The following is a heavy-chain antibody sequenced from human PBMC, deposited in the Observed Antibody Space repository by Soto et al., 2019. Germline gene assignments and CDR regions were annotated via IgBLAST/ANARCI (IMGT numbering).Heavy chain of an antibody. CDR1: GGIFSTYS. Sequence: QVQLVQSGAEVQKPGSSVKVSCKASGGIFSTYSISWLRQAPGQGLEWMGGIIPLFGTPNYAQRFQGRVTITADESTSTAYMELSRLRSEDTAVYYCARDWEDYGSGNYYNRIHVWGQGTLVTVSS. CDR3: ARDWEDYGSGNYYNRIHV. J-gene: IGHJ4*02. D-gene: IGHD3-10*01. CDR2: IIPLFGTP. V-gene: IGHV1-69*01.